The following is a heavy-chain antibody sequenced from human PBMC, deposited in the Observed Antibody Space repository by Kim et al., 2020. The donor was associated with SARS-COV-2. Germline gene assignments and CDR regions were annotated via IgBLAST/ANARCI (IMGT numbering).Heavy chain of an antibody. CDR2: INHSGST. CDR3: ARGPTIDSSGPSGRPTYFDY. Sequence: SETLSLTCAVYGGSFSGYYWSWIRQPPGKGLEWIGEINHSGSTNYNPSLKSRVTISVDTSKNQFSLKLSSVTAADTAVYYCARGPTIDSSGPSGRPTYFDYWGQGTLVTVSS. V-gene: IGHV4-34*01. J-gene: IGHJ4*02. CDR1: GGSFSGYY. D-gene: IGHD3-22*01.